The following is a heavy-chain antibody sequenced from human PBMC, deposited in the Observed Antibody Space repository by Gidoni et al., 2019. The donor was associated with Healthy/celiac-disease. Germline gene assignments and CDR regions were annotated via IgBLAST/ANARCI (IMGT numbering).Heavy chain of an antibody. J-gene: IGHJ4*02. CDR3: ASTYSSGWDPFDY. Sequence: QLQLQESGPGLVKPSETLSLTCTVSGGSISSSSYYWGWIRQPPGKGLEWIGSIYYSGSTYYNPSLKSRVTISVDTSKNQFSLKLSSVTAADTAVYYCASTYSSGWDPFDYWGQGTLVTVSS. D-gene: IGHD6-19*01. CDR2: IYYSGST. CDR1: GGSISSSSYY. V-gene: IGHV4-39*01.